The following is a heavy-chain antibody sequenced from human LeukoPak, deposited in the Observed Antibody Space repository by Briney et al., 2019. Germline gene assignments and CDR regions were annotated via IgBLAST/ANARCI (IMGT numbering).Heavy chain of an antibody. CDR3: AGQDILVVATTTRAFDI. D-gene: IGHD2-15*01. Sequence: GESLKISCKASGYSFTSYWIAWVRQMPGKGLEWVGIIYPGDSDTRYSPSFQGQVTISADKSISTAYLQWSSLKASDTAMYYCAGQDILVVATTTRAFDIWGQGTMVTVSS. V-gene: IGHV5-51*01. CDR1: GYSFTSYW. J-gene: IGHJ3*02. CDR2: IYPGDSDT.